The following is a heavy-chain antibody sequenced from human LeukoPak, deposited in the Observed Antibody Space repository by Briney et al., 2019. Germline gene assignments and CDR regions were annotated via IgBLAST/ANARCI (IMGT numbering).Heavy chain of an antibody. Sequence: GGSLRLSCAASGFDFSSNWMHWVRHAPGQGLVWVSRIKGDGISTNYADSVKGRFTISRDIAKNTLYLQMNSLRAEDTAVYYCAKDLQGGWLRFLLDYWGQGTLVAVSS. D-gene: IGHD5-12*01. V-gene: IGHV3-74*01. CDR3: AKDLQGGWLRFLLDY. CDR1: GFDFSSNW. CDR2: IKGDGIST. J-gene: IGHJ4*02.